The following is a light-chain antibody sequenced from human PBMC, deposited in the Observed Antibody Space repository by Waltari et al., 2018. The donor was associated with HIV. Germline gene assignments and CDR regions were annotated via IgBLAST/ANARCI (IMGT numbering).Light chain of an antibody. CDR1: SHRSYY. Sequence: SSELTQDPAVSVALGRTLRSTCHGDSHRSYYASWYQQKPGQAPVLVIYGKNNRPSGIPDRFSGSSSGNTASLTITGAQAEDEADYYCNSRDSSGNHLVFGGGTKLTVL. CDR2: GKN. V-gene: IGLV3-19*01. CDR3: NSRDSSGNHLV. J-gene: IGLJ2*01.